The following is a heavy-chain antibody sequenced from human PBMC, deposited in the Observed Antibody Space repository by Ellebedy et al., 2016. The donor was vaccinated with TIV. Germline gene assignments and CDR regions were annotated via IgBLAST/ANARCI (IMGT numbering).Heavy chain of an antibody. V-gene: IGHV3-23*01. D-gene: IGHD3-9*01. CDR2: ISGSGGST. CDR1: GFTFSSYA. J-gene: IGHJ4*02. CDR3: LLILRYFDWAPDY. Sequence: PGGSLRLSCAASGFTFSSYAMSWVRQAPGKGLEWVSAISGSGGSTYYADSVKGRFTISRDNSKNTLYLQMNSLRAEDTAVYYCLLILRYFDWAPDYWGQGTLVTVSS.